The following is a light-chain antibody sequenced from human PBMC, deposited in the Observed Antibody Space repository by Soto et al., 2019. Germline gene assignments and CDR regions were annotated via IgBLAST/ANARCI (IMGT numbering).Light chain of an antibody. Sequence: ELVLTQSPGTLSLSPGERATLSCRASQSVSSTYLAWYQQKPGQAPRLLIYGASSRATGIPDRFSGSGSGTDFTLTISRLEPEDFAVYYWQQYGSSAWTFGQGTKVEIK. CDR2: GAS. V-gene: IGKV3-20*01. J-gene: IGKJ1*01. CDR3: QQYGSSAWT. CDR1: QSVSSTY.